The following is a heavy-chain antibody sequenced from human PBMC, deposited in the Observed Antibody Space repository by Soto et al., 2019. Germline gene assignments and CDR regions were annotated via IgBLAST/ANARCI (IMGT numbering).Heavy chain of an antibody. J-gene: IGHJ4*02. D-gene: IGHD2-8*01. CDR3: ARLVYDTRLNYMYFDF. V-gene: IGHV4-4*02. Sequence: SETLSLTXAVSGVSVSSGNWWTWVRQTPQRGLEYIGEIFHDGTANYYPSFERRVAISVDTSKNQFSLKLTSVTAADTAIYFCARLVYDTRLNYMYFDFWGQGALVTVSS. CDR2: IFHDGTA. CDR1: GVSVSSGNW.